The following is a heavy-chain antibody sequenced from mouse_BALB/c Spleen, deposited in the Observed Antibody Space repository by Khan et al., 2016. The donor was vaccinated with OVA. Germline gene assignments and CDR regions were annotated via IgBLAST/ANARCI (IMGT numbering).Heavy chain of an antibody. V-gene: IGHV1S135*01. CDR1: GYSFTSYY. CDR2: IDTFNGCT. J-gene: IGHJ3*01. Sequence: VQLKESGPELMKPGASVKISCKASGYSFTSYYIHWMQQSHGKSLEWIGYIDTFNGCTTYNQKFKGKATLTVDKSSSTAYMHLSSLTSEDSAVYYCARHGYVAWFAYWGQGTLVTVSA. D-gene: IGHD2-2*01. CDR3: ARHGYVAWFAY.